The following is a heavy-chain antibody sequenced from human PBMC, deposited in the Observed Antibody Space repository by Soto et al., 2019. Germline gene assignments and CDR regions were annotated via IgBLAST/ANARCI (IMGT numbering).Heavy chain of an antibody. D-gene: IGHD2-2*02. CDR3: ARDHGYCSSTSCYTPPGFDY. CDR2: INHSGST. J-gene: IGHJ4*02. Sequence: PSETLSLTCAVYGGSFSGYYWSWIRQPPGKGLEWIGEINHSGSTNYNPSLKSRVTISVDTSKNQFSLKLSSVTAADTAVYYCARDHGYCSSTSCYTPPGFDYWGQGTLVTVSS. CDR1: GGSFSGYY. V-gene: IGHV4-34*01.